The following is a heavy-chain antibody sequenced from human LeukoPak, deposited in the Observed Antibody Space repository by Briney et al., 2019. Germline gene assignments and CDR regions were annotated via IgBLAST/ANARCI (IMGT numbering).Heavy chain of an antibody. CDR3: AKALPPNYYYGMDV. V-gene: IGHV3-9*01. CDR1: GFTFDDYA. Sequence: TGGSLRLSCAASGFTFDDYAMHWVLQAPGKGLEWVSGISWNSGSIGYADSVKGRFTISRDNAKNSLYLQMNSLRAEDTALYYCAKALPPNYYYGMDVWGQGTTVTVSS. J-gene: IGHJ6*02. CDR2: ISWNSGSI.